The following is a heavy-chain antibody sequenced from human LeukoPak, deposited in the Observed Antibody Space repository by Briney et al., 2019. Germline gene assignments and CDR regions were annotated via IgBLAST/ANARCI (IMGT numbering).Heavy chain of an antibody. CDR2: IRYDGSNK. CDR1: GFTFSSYG. Sequence: PGGSLRLSCAASGFTFSSYGMHWVRQAPGKGLEWVAFIRYDGSNKYYADSVKGRFTIPRDNSKNTLYLQMNSLRAEDTAVYYCAKAGRGYSSVYYYMDVWGKGTTVTVSS. D-gene: IGHD5-18*01. CDR3: AKAGRGYSSVYYYMDV. J-gene: IGHJ6*03. V-gene: IGHV3-30*02.